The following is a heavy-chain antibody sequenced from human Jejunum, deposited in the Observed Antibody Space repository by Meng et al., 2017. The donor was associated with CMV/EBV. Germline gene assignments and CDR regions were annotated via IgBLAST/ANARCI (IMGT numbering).Heavy chain of an antibody. CDR3: ARESGSYYWFDP. V-gene: IGHV4-4*07. CDR2: IYTSGST. D-gene: IGHD1-26*01. CDR1: AGPISGYY. Sequence: QVLLQDSGPGLVKSSKTLSLTCFVSAGPISGYYWSWIRQPAGKGLEWIGRIYTSGSTHYNPSLKSRLTMSVDLAKNQISLKLSSVTAADTAVYYCARESGSYYWFDPWGQGTLVTVSS. J-gene: IGHJ5*02.